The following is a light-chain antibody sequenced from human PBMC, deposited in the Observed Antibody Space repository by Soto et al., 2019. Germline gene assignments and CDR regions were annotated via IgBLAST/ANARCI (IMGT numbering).Light chain of an antibody. V-gene: IGLV2-14*01. Sequence: QSALTQPASVSGSPGQSITISCTGTSSDVGGYNYVSWYQQHPGKAPKLIIYEVSNRPSGVSNRFSGSKSGNTASLTISGLLAEDEADYYCNSYTSKSTGVFGTGIKLTVL. CDR3: NSYTSKSTGV. CDR1: SSDVGGYNY. CDR2: EVS. J-gene: IGLJ1*01.